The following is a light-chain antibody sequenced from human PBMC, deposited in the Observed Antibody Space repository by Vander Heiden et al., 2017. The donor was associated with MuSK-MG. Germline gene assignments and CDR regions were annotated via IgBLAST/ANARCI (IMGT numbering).Light chain of an antibody. Sequence: MVLTQSPGTLSLSPGERATLSCRASQSVGSSYLDWYQQKPGQAPRLLIYVASSRANGIPDRFSGSGSGTDFTLTISRRETEDFAVYYWQQDSSPLTFGGGTKVEIK. CDR2: VAS. CDR1: QSVGSSY. CDR3: QQDSSPLT. J-gene: IGKJ4*01. V-gene: IGKV3-20*01.